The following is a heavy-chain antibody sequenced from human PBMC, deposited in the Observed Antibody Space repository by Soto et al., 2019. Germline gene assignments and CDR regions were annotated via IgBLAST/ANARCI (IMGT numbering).Heavy chain of an antibody. CDR1: GYTFTSYA. V-gene: IGHV1-3*01. J-gene: IGHJ3*02. CDR2: INAGNGDT. D-gene: IGHD3-3*01. CDR3: ARDLVKYDDWWSGYYTFVFDI. Sequence: ASVKVSCKASGYTFTSYAMRWVRQAPGQRLEWRGWINAGNGDTEYSQKFQGRVTMTRDTSASTDYMELRSLRSEAPAVYYCARDLVKYDDWWSGYYTFVFDIWGQGTLVTVSS.